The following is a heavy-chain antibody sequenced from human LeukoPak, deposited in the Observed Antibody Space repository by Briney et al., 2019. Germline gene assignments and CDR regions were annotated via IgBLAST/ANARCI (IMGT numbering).Heavy chain of an antibody. J-gene: IGHJ4*02. Sequence: GGSLRLSCVASGFTFRRLGMHWVRQAPGKGLDWVTFIRTDGSNKYYADSVKGRFTISRDNSKNTLYMQMNSLRAEDTAVYYCAKDGDDSIEHWGQGTLVIVSS. CDR3: AKDGDDSIEH. V-gene: IGHV3-30*02. CDR2: IRTDGSNK. D-gene: IGHD3-22*01. CDR1: GFTFRRLG.